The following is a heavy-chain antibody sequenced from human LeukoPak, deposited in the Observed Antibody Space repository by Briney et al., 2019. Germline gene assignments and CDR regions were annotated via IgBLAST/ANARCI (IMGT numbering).Heavy chain of an antibody. V-gene: IGHV4-38-2*02. CDR3: AREGDCSGGSCYSRALDWFDP. J-gene: IGHJ5*02. Sequence: SETLSLTCAVSGYSISSGYYWGWIRQPPGKGLEWIGSIYHSGSTYHNPSLKSRVTISVDTSKNQFSLKLSSVTAADTAVYYCAREGDCSGGSCYSRALDWFDPWGQGTLVTVSS. CDR2: IYHSGST. CDR1: GYSISSGYY. D-gene: IGHD2-15*01.